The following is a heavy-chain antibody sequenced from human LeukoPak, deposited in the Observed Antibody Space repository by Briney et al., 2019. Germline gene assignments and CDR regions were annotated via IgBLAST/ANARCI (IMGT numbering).Heavy chain of an antibody. D-gene: IGHD2-2*02. J-gene: IGHJ4*02. CDR3: ARHNGVGRLGYCSSTSCYTPPDFDY. V-gene: IGHV1-69*05. CDR2: IIPIFGTA. Sequence: SVKVSCKASGGTFSSYAISWVRQAPGQGLEWMGGIIPIFGTANYAQKFQGRVTISTDEATSTAYMELSSLRSEDTAVYYCARHNGVGRLGYCSSTSCYTPPDFDYWGQGTLVTVSS. CDR1: GGTFSSYA.